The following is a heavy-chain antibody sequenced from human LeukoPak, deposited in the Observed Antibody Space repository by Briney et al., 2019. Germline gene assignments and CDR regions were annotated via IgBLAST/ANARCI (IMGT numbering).Heavy chain of an antibody. V-gene: IGHV1-2*04. CDR2: INPNSGGT. Sequence: ASVTVSCKASGYTFTGYYMHWVRQAPGQGLEWMGWINPNSGGTNYAQKFQGWVTMTRDTSISTAYMELSRLRSDDTAVYYCARRYSSGYLDAFDIWGQGTMVTVSS. D-gene: IGHD3-22*01. J-gene: IGHJ3*02. CDR3: ARRYSSGYLDAFDI. CDR1: GYTFTGYY.